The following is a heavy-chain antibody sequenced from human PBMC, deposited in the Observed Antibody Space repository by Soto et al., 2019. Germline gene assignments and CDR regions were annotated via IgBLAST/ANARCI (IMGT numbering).Heavy chain of an antibody. CDR1: GFTFSSYA. V-gene: IGHV3-23*01. CDR3: ARRSSSWYFDC. D-gene: IGHD6-13*01. CDR2: ISGSGGST. J-gene: IGHJ4*02. Sequence: EVQLLESGGGLVQPGGSLRLSCAASGFTFSSYAMNWVRQAPGKGLEWVSVISGSGGSTYYADSVKGRFTISRDNSKNPLYLQMNSLSAEDTAVYYCARRSSSWYFDCWGQGTLVTVSS.